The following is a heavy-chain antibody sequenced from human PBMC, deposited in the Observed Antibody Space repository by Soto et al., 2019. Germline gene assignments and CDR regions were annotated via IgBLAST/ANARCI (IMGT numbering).Heavy chain of an antibody. CDR1: GFTFSSYG. CDR3: AKDPAGEGLGAFDI. J-gene: IGHJ3*02. V-gene: IGHV3-30*18. D-gene: IGHD3-16*01. Sequence: GGSLRLSCAASGFTFSSYGMHWVRQAPGKGLEWVAVISYDGSNKYYADSVKGRFTISRDNSKNTLYLQMNSLRAEDTAVYYCAKDPAGEGLGAFDIWGQGTMVTVSS. CDR2: ISYDGSNK.